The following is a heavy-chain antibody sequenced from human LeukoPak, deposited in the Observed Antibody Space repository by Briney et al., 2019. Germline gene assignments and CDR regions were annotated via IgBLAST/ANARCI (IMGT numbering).Heavy chain of an antibody. J-gene: IGHJ6*02. CDR3: AVRGVIGPYYYYAMDV. V-gene: IGHV1-8*01. Sequence: ASVKVSCKASGYTFTSYDINWVRQATGQGLAWMGWMNPNSGNTGYAQKFQGRVTMTRNTSIRTAYMELNSLRSEDTAVYYCAVRGVIGPYYYYAMDVWGQGTTVTVSS. D-gene: IGHD3-10*01. CDR2: MNPNSGNT. CDR1: GYTFTSYD.